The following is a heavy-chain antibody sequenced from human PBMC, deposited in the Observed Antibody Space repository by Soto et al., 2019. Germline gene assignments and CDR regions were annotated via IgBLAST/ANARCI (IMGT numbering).Heavy chain of an antibody. Sequence: PSQTHSLTCAISGDSVSSNSAAWNWIRQSPSRGLEWLGRTYYRSKWYNDYAVSVESRITLNPDTYKNQFSLQLNAVTPEHTAVYHCARSDSGGRSFDTWHQDTMVTISS. V-gene: IGHV6-1*01. CDR1: GDSVSSNSAA. D-gene: IGHD6-19*01. CDR2: TYYRSKWYN. J-gene: IGHJ3*02. CDR3: ARSDSGGRSFDT.